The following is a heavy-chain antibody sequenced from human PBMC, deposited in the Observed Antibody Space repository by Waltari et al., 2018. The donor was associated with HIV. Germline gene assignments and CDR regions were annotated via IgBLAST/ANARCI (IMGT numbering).Heavy chain of an antibody. CDR1: GFTFSSYE. D-gene: IGHD2-15*01. CDR2: ISSSGSTI. V-gene: IGHV3-48*03. CDR3: ARVQGRWLLTGGAFDI. Sequence: EVQLVESGGGLVQPGGSLRLSCAASGFTFSSYEMNWVRQAPGKGLEWVSYISSSGSTIYYADSVKGRFTISRDNAKNSLYLQMNSLRAEDTAVYYCARVQGRWLLTGGAFDIWGQGTMVTVSS. J-gene: IGHJ3*02.